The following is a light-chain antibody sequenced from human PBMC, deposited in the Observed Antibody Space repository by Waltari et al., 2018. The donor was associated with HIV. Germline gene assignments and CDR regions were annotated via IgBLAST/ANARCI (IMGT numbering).Light chain of an antibody. Sequence: DIVMTQSPLSLPVTPGEPASISCKSSQSLLHSTKKNYLDWYLQKPGQSPQLLIYLGSNRASGVPDRVSGSGSGTDFTLKISRVEAEDVGVYYCMQALQTITFGQGTRLEIK. J-gene: IGKJ5*01. V-gene: IGKV2-28*01. CDR2: LGS. CDR1: QSLLHSTKKNY. CDR3: MQALQTIT.